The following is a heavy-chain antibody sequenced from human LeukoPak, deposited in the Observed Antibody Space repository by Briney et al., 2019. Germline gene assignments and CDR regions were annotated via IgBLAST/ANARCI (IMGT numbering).Heavy chain of an antibody. Sequence: SETLSLTCTVSGASISSYYWSWIRQPPGKGLEWIGYIYYSGSTNYNPSLKSRVTIAADTSKNQFSLKLSSVTAADTAVYYCARDPYGDYRIDYWGQGTLVTVSS. CDR2: IYYSGST. CDR1: GASISSYY. V-gene: IGHV4-59*01. D-gene: IGHD4-17*01. CDR3: ARDPYGDYRIDY. J-gene: IGHJ4*02.